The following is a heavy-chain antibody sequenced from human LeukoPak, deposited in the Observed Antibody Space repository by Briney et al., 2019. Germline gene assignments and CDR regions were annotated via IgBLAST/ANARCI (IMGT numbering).Heavy chain of an antibody. CDR2: INHSGST. V-gene: IGHV4-34*01. D-gene: IGHD3-22*01. CDR3: ARGEYYYDSSGYPTGYYYYYMDV. J-gene: IGHJ6*03. Sequence: SETLSLTCAVYGGSFSGYYWSWIRQPPGKGLEWIGEINHSGSTNYNPSLKSRVTISVDTPKNQFSLKLSSVTAADTAVYYCARGEYYYDSSGYPTGYYYYYMDVWGKGTTVTVSS. CDR1: GGSFSGYY.